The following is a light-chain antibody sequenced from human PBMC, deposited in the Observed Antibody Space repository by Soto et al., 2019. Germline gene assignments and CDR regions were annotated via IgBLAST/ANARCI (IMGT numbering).Light chain of an antibody. CDR3: QQYGTSPIT. CDR2: GAS. J-gene: IGKJ5*01. V-gene: IGKV3-20*01. Sequence: ENVLTQSPGTLSLSPGERATLSCRASQTVSSYLTWYQQRPGQVPRLLISGASRRATGIPDRFSGSGSGTDFTLTINRLEPEDFALYYCQQYGTSPITFGQGTRLEIK. CDR1: QTVSSY.